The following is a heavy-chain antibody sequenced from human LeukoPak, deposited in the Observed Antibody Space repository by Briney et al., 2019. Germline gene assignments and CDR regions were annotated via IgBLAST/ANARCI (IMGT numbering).Heavy chain of an antibody. CDR3: ARREV. CDR1: GFTFSSYS. Sequence: PGGSLRLSCAASGFTFSSYSMNWVRQAPGKGPEWISYISTSSSGIYYADSVKGRFTISRDNAKNSLYLQMNSLRAEDTAVYFCARREVWGQGTLVTVSS. CDR2: ISTSSSGI. J-gene: IGHJ4*02. V-gene: IGHV3-48*01.